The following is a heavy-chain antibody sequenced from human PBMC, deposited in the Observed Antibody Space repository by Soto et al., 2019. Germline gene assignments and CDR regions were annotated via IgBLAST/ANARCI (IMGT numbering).Heavy chain of an antibody. D-gene: IGHD2-2*02. V-gene: IGHV4-38-2*01. J-gene: IGHJ4*03. CDR2: IYRNGST. CDR1: SSPINSRYY. Sequence: SETLSLTCPVASSPINSRYYCGWIRQTRGKGMEWVASIYRNGSTPYNPSRKSRVTIDADTNTDYLSLRLSSVAAADMDICSCARYTNVRTFDFWGQGTQVTVSS. CDR3: ARYTNVRTFDF.